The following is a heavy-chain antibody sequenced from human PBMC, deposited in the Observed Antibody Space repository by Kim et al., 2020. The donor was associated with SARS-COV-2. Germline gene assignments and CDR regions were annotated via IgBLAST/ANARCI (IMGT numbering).Heavy chain of an antibody. CDR1: GYTFTSYG. Sequence: ASVKVSCKASGYTFTSYGINWVRQAPGQGLEWMGWISAYNDNTNYAQKFQGRVIMTTATSTSTAYMELRSLRSDDTAVYYCARGVLPKTYYDILTGYGGDAFDIWGQGTTVTVSS. CDR3: ARGVLPKTYYDILTGYGGDAFDI. J-gene: IGHJ3*02. CDR2: ISAYNDNT. V-gene: IGHV1-18*01. D-gene: IGHD3-9*01.